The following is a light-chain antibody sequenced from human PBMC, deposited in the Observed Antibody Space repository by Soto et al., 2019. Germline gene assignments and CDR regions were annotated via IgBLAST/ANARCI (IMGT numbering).Light chain of an antibody. CDR3: QQYYGNPPWT. CDR2: DAS. V-gene: IGKV1-5*01. Sequence: DIQMTQAPSTLSTSVGDRVSITCRASQSISHLLAWYQQKPGKAPNLLIYDASTLYSGVPSRFSGSGSGTEFTLTITSPQPDDFATYYCQQYYGNPPWTFGHGTKVE. J-gene: IGKJ1*01. CDR1: QSISHL.